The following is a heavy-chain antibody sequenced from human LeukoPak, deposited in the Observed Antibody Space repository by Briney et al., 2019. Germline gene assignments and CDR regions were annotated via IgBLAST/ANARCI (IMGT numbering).Heavy chain of an antibody. Sequence: ASVKVSCKASGYTFTSYGISWVRQAPGQGLEWMGWISAYNGNTNYAQKLQGRVTMTTDTSTSTAYMELRSLRSDDTAVYYCASEQAVYALYYYYMDVWGKGTTVTVSS. V-gene: IGHV1-18*01. CDR1: GYTFTSYG. D-gene: IGHD6-19*01. J-gene: IGHJ6*03. CDR2: ISAYNGNT. CDR3: ASEQAVYALYYYYMDV.